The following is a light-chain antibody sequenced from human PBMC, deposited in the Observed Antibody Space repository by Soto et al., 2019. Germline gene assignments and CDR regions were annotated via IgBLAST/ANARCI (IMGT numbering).Light chain of an antibody. CDR1: SSNIGSNT. Sequence: QSVLTQPPSASGTPGQRVTISCSGSSSNIGSNTVNWYQQLPGTAPKLLIYSDNQRPSGGPDRFSVSKSGTSVSLAISGLQSDDEADYYCAAWDDSLNGLVFGGGTKVTVL. CDR3: AAWDDSLNGLV. CDR2: SDN. V-gene: IGLV1-44*01. J-gene: IGLJ2*01.